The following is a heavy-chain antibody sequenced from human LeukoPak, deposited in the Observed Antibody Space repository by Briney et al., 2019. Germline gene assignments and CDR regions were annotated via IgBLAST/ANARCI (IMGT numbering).Heavy chain of an antibody. J-gene: IGHJ3*02. CDR1: GGSISSGSYY. Sequence: PSETLSLTCTVSGGSISSGSYYWSWIRQPAGKGLEWIGRIYNTGSTSYNRSLESRVTMSVDTSKNQFSLKLSSVTAADTAVYYCARQKYYYDTSGSDDAFDIWGQGTMVTVSS. CDR3: ARQKYYYDTSGSDDAFDI. D-gene: IGHD3-22*01. V-gene: IGHV4-61*02. CDR2: IYNTGST.